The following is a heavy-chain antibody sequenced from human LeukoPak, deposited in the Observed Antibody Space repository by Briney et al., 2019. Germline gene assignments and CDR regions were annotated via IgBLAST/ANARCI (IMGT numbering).Heavy chain of an antibody. CDR3: ARVSYSGSYHFDY. CDR2: IYGTGRT. D-gene: IGHD1-26*01. V-gene: IGHV3-53*01. CDR1: GFTIGSNY. Sequence: GGSLRLSCAASGFTIGSNYMAWVRQAPGKGLEWVSAIYGTGRTYYAASVKGRFTISRDNSKNTLYLQMNSLTVEDTSFYYCARVSYSGSYHFDYWGQGALVTVSS. J-gene: IGHJ4*02.